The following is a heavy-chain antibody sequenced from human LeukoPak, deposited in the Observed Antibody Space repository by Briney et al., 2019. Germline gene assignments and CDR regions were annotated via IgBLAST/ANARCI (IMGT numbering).Heavy chain of an antibody. V-gene: IGHV4-31*03. CDR1: GGSISSGGYY. Sequence: SETLSLTCTVSGGSISSGGYYWSWIRQHPGKGLEWIGYIYYSGGTYYNPSLKSRVTISVDTSKNQFSLKLSSVTAADTAVYYCAVVVAATPHDYYYYMDVWGKGTTVTVSS. CDR2: IYYSGGT. J-gene: IGHJ6*03. CDR3: AVVVAATPHDYYYYMDV. D-gene: IGHD2-15*01.